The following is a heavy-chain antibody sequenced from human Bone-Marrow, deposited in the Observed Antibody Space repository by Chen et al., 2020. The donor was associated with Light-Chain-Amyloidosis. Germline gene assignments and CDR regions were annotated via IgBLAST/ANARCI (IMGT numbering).Heavy chain of an antibody. D-gene: IGHD2-21*02. Sequence: QVQLVQSGAEVKKPGSSVKVSCKASGGTSSSYAISWVRQAPGQGLEWMGGIIPIFGTANYAQKFQGRVTITADKSTSTAYMKLSSLRSEDTAVYYCARDLSRRSAYCGGDCSDAFDIWGQGTMVTVSS. CDR1: GGTSSSYA. J-gene: IGHJ3*02. CDR2: IIPIFGTA. CDR3: ARDLSRRSAYCGGDCSDAFDI. V-gene: IGHV1-69*06.